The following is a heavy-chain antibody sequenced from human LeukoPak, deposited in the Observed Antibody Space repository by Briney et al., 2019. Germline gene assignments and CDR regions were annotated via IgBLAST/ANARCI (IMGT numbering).Heavy chain of an antibody. CDR1: GSSISNFW. D-gene: IGHD1-1*01. V-gene: IGHV3-7*01. CDR3: VTDGDKWNDFEY. J-gene: IGHJ4*02. CDR2: IDKNGNEI. Sequence: QPGGSLRLSCAASGSSISNFWMHWVRQAPGKGLEWVAIIDKNGNEIKYVDSVKGRFTLSRDNAKNSVYLQMNSLRTEDTALYYCVTDGDKWNDFEYWGQGTLVTVSS.